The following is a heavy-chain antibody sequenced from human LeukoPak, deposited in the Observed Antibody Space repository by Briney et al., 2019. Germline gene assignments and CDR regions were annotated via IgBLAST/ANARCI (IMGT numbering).Heavy chain of an antibody. CDR3: AKGGYFDWLLSTFYWDY. CDR2: ISGSGGST. D-gene: IGHD3-9*01. V-gene: IGHV3-23*01. Sequence: PGGSLRLSCAASGFTFSSYAMSWVRQAPGKGLEWVSAISGSGGSTYYADSVKGRFTISRDNSKNTLYLQMNSLRAEDTAVYYCAKGGYFDWLLSTFYWDYWGQETLVTVSS. J-gene: IGHJ4*02. CDR1: GFTFSSYA.